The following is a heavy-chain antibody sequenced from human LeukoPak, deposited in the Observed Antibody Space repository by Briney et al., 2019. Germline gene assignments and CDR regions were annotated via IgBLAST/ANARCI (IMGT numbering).Heavy chain of an antibody. CDR3: ARAHLKYSGYDSVAY. D-gene: IGHD5-12*01. CDR1: GFTVSSNY. CDR2: IYSGGST. J-gene: IGHJ4*02. V-gene: IGHV3-53*01. Sequence: QSGGSLRLSCVASGFTVSSNYMSWVRQAPRKGLEWVSVIYSGGSTYYADSVKGRFTISRDNSKNTLYLQMNSLRAEDTAVYYCARAHLKYSGYDSVAYWGQGTLVTVSS.